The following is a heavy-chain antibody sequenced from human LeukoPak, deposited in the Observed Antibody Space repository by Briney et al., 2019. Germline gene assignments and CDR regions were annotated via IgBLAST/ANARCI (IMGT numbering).Heavy chain of an antibody. J-gene: IGHJ2*01. CDR3: ARDRSHYDSSGYYYWYFDL. D-gene: IGHD3-22*01. CDR2: IYYSGST. V-gene: IGHV4-61*03. Sequence: SETLSLTCAVSGGSVSSGSYYWSWIRQPPGKGLEWIGYIYYSGSTNYNPSLKSRVTISVDTSKNRFSLKLSSVTAADTAVYYCARDRSHYDSSGYYYWYFDLWGRGTLVTVSS. CDR1: GGSVSSGSYY.